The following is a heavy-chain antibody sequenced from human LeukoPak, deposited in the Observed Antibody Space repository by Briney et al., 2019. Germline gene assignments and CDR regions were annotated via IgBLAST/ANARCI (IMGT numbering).Heavy chain of an antibody. D-gene: IGHD3-3*01. V-gene: IGHV4-59*08. J-gene: IGHJ4*02. CDR3: ARHGGSGSFDY. Sequence: SETLSLTCTVSGGSISSYYWSWIRQPPGKGLEWIGYSYYSGGTTPHPSLKSRVTISVDTSKNQFSLRLRSVTAADTAVYYCARHGGSGSFDYWGQGTLVTVSS. CDR1: GGSISSYY. CDR2: SYYSGGT.